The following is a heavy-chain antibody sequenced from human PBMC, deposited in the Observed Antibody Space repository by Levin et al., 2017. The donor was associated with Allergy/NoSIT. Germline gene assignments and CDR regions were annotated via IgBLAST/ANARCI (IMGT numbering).Heavy chain of an antibody. Sequence: PSQTLSLTCTVSGDSINSYYWSWIRLPPGKGLEWIGYIYYNGNTDYNPSLKSRVTMSVDTSKNQFSLRLSSVTAADTAVYYCARGLKRWLVSEFDYWGQGTLVTVSS. CDR1: GDSINSYY. J-gene: IGHJ4*02. V-gene: IGHV4-59*01. CDR3: ARGLKRWLVSEFDY. CDR2: IYYNGNT. D-gene: IGHD6-19*01.